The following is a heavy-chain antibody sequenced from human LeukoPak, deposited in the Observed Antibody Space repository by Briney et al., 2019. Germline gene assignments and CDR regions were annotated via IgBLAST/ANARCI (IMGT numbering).Heavy chain of an antibody. CDR1: GFTFSDYY. V-gene: IGHV3-11*05. CDR2: ISSTSFYT. CDR3: AREDGYSSSWYSDY. Sequence: PGGSLRLSCAASGFTFSDYYMSWIRQAPGKGLEWVSDISSTSFYTNYADSVKGRFTISRDNAKNSLYLQMNSLRAEDTAVYYCAREDGYSSSWYSDYWGQGTLVTVSS. D-gene: IGHD6-13*01. J-gene: IGHJ4*02.